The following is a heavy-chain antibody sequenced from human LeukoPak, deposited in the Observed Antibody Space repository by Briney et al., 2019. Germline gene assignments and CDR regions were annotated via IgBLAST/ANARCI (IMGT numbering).Heavy chain of an antibody. D-gene: IGHD1-7*01. V-gene: IGHV1-69*13. J-gene: IGHJ4*02. Sequence: SVKVSCKASGGTFSSYAISWVRQAPGQGLEWMGGIIPIFGTANYAQKFQGRVTITADESTSTAYMELSSLRSEDTAVYYCASNWNYEDSLDYWGQGTLVTVSS. CDR3: ASNWNYEDSLDY. CDR2: IIPIFGTA. CDR1: GGTFSSYA.